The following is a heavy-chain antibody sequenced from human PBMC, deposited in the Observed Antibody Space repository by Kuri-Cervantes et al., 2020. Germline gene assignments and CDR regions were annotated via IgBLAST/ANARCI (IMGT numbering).Heavy chain of an antibody. CDR2: ISYDGSNK. D-gene: IGHD5-18*01. V-gene: IGHV3-30-3*01. J-gene: IGHJ5*02. CDR3: AKGYSYGYPNNWFDP. CDR1: GFTFSSYA. Sequence: GGSLRLSCAASGFTFSSYAMHWVRQAPGKGLEWVAVISYDGSNKYYTDSVKGRFTISRDNSKNTLYLQMNSLRAEDTAVYYCAKGYSYGYPNNWFDPWGPGTQVTVSS.